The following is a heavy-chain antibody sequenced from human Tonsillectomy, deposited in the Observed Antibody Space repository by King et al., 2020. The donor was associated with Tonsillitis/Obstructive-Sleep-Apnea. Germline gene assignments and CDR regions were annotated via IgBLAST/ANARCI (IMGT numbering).Heavy chain of an antibody. Sequence: QLVQSGAEVKKPGSSVKVSCKAPGGTFSSYAISWVRQAPGQGLEWMGGIFHIVGVENYAQNFQGRVTITADKSTSTAYMELSSLRSEDTALYYCARGTYYVSSGYYHFDYWGQGTLVTVSS. CDR3: ARGTYYVSSGYYHFDY. CDR2: IFHIVGVE. V-gene: IGHV1-69*10. CDR1: GGTFSSYA. J-gene: IGHJ4*02. D-gene: IGHD3-22*01.